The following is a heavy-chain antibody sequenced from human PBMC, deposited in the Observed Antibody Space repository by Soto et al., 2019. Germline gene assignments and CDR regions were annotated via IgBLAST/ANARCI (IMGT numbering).Heavy chain of an antibody. V-gene: IGHV4-39*01. CDR1: GASVNSNVY. CDR2: LSFGGRT. CDR3: VAGLGNEAFQF. J-gene: IGHJ3*01. D-gene: IGHD3-16*01. Sequence: QLQVQESGPGLVNPSETLSLICTVSGASVNSNVYWCWIRQTPGKGLDWIGSLSFGGRTYYNPSLKGPVSISVDRSRNQFSLNVTSVTAADTAVYFWVAGLGNEAFQFWGQGTLATVSS.